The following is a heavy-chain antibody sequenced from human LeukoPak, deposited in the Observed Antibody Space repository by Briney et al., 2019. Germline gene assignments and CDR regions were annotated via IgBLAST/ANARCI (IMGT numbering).Heavy chain of an antibody. Sequence: SETLSLTCAVYGGSFSGYYWSWIRQPPGKGLEWIGEINHSGSTNYNPSLKSRVTISVDTSKNQFSLKLSSVTAADTAVYYCATAYQLLSDWFDPWGRGTLVTVSS. J-gene: IGHJ5*02. CDR2: INHSGST. V-gene: IGHV4-34*01. D-gene: IGHD2-2*01. CDR3: ATAYQLLSDWFDP. CDR1: GGSFSGYY.